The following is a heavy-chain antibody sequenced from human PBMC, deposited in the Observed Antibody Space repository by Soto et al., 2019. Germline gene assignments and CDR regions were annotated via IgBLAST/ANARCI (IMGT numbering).Heavy chain of an antibody. CDR2: ISSDGSNK. D-gene: IGHD1-1*01. J-gene: IGHJ4*02. CDR3: AIDRGWKGDY. Sequence: QVQLVESGGGVVQPASSLSLSCAPSGFTFSNYGMHWVRQAPGKGLEWVALISSDGSNKYYPDSVKGRFTFSRDNSKNTLYLQVNSLRPEDTGVYYCAIDRGWKGDYWGPGTQVTVSS. CDR1: GFTFSNYG. V-gene: IGHV3-30*03.